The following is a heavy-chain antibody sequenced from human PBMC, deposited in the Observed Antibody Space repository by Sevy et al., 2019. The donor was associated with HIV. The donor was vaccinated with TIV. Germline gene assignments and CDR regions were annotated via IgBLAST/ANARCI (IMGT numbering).Heavy chain of an antibody. J-gene: IGHJ6*02. CDR1: GFTFSSYA. CDR2: ISSNGGST. CDR3: ARDIRYSSVWLYYYYYYGMDV. D-gene: IGHD6-19*01. Sequence: GGSLRLSCAASGFTFSSYAMHWVRQAPGKGLEYVSAISSNGGSTYYADSVKGRFTISRDNSKNTLYLQMGSLRAEDMAVYYCARDIRYSSVWLYYYYYYGMDVWGQGTTVTVSS. V-gene: IGHV3-64*02.